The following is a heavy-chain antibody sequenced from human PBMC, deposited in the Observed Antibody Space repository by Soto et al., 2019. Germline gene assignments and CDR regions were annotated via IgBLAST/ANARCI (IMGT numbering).Heavy chain of an antibody. V-gene: IGHV2-5*02. CDR2: IYWDDDK. CDR3: AHSSVTMVRGITPFDP. J-gene: IGHJ5*02. CDR1: GFSLSTSGVG. D-gene: IGHD3-10*01. Sequence: QITLKESGPTLMKPTQTLTLTCTFSGFSLSTSGVGVGWIRQPPGKALEWLALIYWDDDKRYSPSLKSRLTTTNDPSKNQVVLIMTHMDPVATAKYYCAHSSVTMVRGITPFDPWGQGTLVTVSS.